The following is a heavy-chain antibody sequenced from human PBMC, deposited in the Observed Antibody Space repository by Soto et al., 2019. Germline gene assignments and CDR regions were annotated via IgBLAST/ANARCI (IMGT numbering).Heavy chain of an antibody. CDR3: ARHGFYGDYSSNYFDP. Sequence: GESLKISCKGSGYSFSNWWIAWVRQMPGKGLEYMGIIYPSDSQTRYSPSLQGQVTISADKSISTAYLQWSSLKASDTAIYYCARHGFYGDYSSNYFDPWGQGTLVTVSS. D-gene: IGHD4-17*01. V-gene: IGHV5-51*01. J-gene: IGHJ5*02. CDR2: IYPSDSQT. CDR1: GYSFSNWW.